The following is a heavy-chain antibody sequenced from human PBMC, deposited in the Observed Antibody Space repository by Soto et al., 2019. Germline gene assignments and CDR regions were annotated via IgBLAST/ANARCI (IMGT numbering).Heavy chain of an antibody. CDR3: ARDSRPAVAPSTTAEFDY. J-gene: IGHJ4*02. D-gene: IGHD2-15*01. V-gene: IGHV1-69*06. CDR2: IVPIFGTA. Sequence: QVQLVQSGAEVKKPGSSVKVSCKVSGGTFNSYAISWVRQAPGQGLEWMGDIVPIFGTANYAQKFQGRVTITADRSTSTAYMELTRLTSEDTAVYYCARDSRPAVAPSTTAEFDYWGQGTLVTVSS. CDR1: GGTFNSYA.